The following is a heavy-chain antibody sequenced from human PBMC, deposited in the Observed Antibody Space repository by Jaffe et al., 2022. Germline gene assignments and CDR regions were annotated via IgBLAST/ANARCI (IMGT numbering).Heavy chain of an antibody. D-gene: IGHD3-22*01. J-gene: IGHJ4*02. V-gene: IGHV3-30*02. CDR1: GFTFSSYG. CDR3: AKESEYYDSSGEDAESMPDY. CDR2: IRYDGSNK. Sequence: QVQLVESGGGVVQPGGSLRLSCAASGFTFSSYGMHWVRQAPGKGLEWVAFIRYDGSNKYYADSVKGRFTISRDNSKNTLYLQMNSLRAEDTAVYYCAKESEYYDSSGEDAESMPDYWGQGTLVTVSS.